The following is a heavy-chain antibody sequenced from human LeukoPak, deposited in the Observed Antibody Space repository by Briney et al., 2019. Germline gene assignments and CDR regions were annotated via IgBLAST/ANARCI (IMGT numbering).Heavy chain of an antibody. D-gene: IGHD3-9*01. J-gene: IGHJ4*02. CDR3: ARVVYDILTGYYNVIDY. V-gene: IGHV1-18*01. CDR2: ISAYNGNT. CDR1: GCTFTSYG. Sequence: ASVKVSCKASGCTFTSYGISWVRQAPGQGLEWMGWISAYNGNTNYAQKLQGRVTMTRNTSISTAYMELSSLRSEDTAVYYCARVVYDILTGYYNVIDYWGQGTLVTVSS.